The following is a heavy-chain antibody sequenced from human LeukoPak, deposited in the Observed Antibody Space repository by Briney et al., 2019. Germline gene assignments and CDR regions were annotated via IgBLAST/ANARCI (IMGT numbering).Heavy chain of an antibody. CDR3: ASQFGYSYGRFDY. Sequence: SETLSLTCTVSSDSISSRSYYWGWIRQPPGKGLEWIGSIYKSGSSYYNQSLKSRVTISVDTSKSQFYLNLSSVTATDTAVYYCASQFGYSYGRFDYWGQGTLVTVSS. D-gene: IGHD5-18*01. CDR1: SDSISSRSYY. CDR2: IYKSGSS. V-gene: IGHV4-39*01. J-gene: IGHJ4*02.